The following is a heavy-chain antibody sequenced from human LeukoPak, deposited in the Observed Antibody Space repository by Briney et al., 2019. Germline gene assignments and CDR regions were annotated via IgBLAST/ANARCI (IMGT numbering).Heavy chain of an antibody. CDR3: ARDLDYGGRSNFDH. J-gene: IGHJ4*02. CDR1: GFTFSTYW. CDR2: IKSDGSSI. Sequence: GGSLRLSCAASGFTFSTYWMHWVRQAPGKGLVWVSRIKSDGSSIVYADSVRGRFTISRDNAKNTLYLQMNSLRAEDTAVYYCARDLDYGGRSNFDHWGQGTLVTVSS. V-gene: IGHV3-74*03. D-gene: IGHD4-23*01.